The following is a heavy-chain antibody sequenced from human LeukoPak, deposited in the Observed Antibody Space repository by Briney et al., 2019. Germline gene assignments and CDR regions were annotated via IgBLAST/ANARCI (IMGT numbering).Heavy chain of an antibody. Sequence: GSLLLSCAASGFPFSYNWMHWVRQAPGKGLVWVSRISSDGRTTHYADSVKGRFTISRDSAKNTLFLQMNDLRAEDTAVYYCLGYYSGSPNWGQGTLVTVSS. CDR1: GFPFSYNW. J-gene: IGHJ4*02. CDR3: LGYYSGSPN. D-gene: IGHD3-10*01. V-gene: IGHV3-74*01. CDR2: ISSDGRTT.